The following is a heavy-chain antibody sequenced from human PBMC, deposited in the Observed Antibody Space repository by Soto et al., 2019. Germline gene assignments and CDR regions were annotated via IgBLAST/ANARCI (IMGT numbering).Heavy chain of an antibody. CDR1: GFTFSSFH. CDR2: ITSSSDTI. CDR3: ARVSVFTPRGYYYAMDV. J-gene: IGHJ6*04. Sequence: PGGALRLSCAASGFTFSSFHMNWVRQAPGRGLEWVAYITSSSDTIYYSDSVKGRFTISRDNGKNSLFLQMNSLREEDRAVFYWARVSVFTPRGYYYAMDVGAKGTRVPVSS. V-gene: IGHV3-48*02. D-gene: IGHD6-13*01.